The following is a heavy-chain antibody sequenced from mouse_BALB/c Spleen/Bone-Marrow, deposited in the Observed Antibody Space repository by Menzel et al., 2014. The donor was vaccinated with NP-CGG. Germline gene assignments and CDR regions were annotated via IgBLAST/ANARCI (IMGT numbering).Heavy chain of an antibody. CDR3: ARDGYDDY. J-gene: IGHJ2*01. CDR1: GFTFTDYY. Sequence: VQLKESGGGLVQPGGSLRLSCATSGFTFTDYYMSWVRQPPGKALEWLGFIRDKANGYTTEYSASVKGRFTISRDNSQSILYLQMNTRRAEDSATYYCARDGYDDYWGQGTTLTVSS. D-gene: IGHD2-2*01. V-gene: IGHV7-3*02. CDR2: IRDKANGYTT.